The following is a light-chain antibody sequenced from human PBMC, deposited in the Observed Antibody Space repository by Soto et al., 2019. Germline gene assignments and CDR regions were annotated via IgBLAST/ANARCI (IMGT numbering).Light chain of an antibody. CDR1: QSISSW. V-gene: IGKV1-5*03. Sequence: DMQMRKSPSTLSASVGVRVTLTSRASQSISSWLAWFQQKAGKAPKLLIYEASRLESGVPSRISGSGSGTEFTLTINSLQSEDFAVYYCQPYNNWPLTFGGGTKVDIK. CDR2: EAS. J-gene: IGKJ4*01. CDR3: QPYNNWPLT.